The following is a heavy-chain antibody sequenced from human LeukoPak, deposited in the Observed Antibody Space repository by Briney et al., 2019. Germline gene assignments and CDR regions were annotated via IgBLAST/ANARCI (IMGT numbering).Heavy chain of an antibody. V-gene: IGHV3-49*04. CDR2: IRRKAYGGTP. CDR3: ARAADLGS. Sequence: GGSLRLSCAASGFTFSSYSMNWVRQAPGKGLEWLGFIRRKAYGGTPQHAASLEGRFTISRDDSKSIAYLQMNSLKTEDTAVYYCARAADLGSWGQGTLVTVSS. J-gene: IGHJ5*01. CDR1: GFTFSSYS.